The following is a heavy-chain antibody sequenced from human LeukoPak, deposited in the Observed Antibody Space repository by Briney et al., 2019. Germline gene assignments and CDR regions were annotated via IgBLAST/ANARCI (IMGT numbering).Heavy chain of an antibody. Sequence: SETLSLTCTVSGGSIRSSYYYWGWIRQPPGKGLEWIGEINHSGSTNYNPTLKSRVTISVDTSKNQFSLKLSSVTAADTAVYSCARGYQLLWGGWFDPWGQGTLVTVSS. CDR3: ARGYQLLWGGWFDP. J-gene: IGHJ5*02. CDR1: GGSIRSSYYY. D-gene: IGHD2-2*01. CDR2: INHSGST. V-gene: IGHV4-39*07.